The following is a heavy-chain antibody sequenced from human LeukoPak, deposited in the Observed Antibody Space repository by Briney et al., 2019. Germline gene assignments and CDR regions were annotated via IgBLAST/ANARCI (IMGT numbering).Heavy chain of an antibody. CDR2: ISWNSGSI. CDR3: ATYDFWSGYSPSY. V-gene: IGHV3-9*01. Sequence: GGSLRLSCAASGFTFDDYAMHWVRHAPGKGLEWVSGISWNSGSIGYADSVKGRFIISRDNAKNSLYLQMNSLRAEDTAVYYCATYDFWSGYSPSYWGQGTLVTVSS. D-gene: IGHD3-3*01. CDR1: GFTFDDYA. J-gene: IGHJ4*02.